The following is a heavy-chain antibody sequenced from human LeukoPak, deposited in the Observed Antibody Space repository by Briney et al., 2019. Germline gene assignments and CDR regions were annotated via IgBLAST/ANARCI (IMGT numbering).Heavy chain of an antibody. J-gene: IGHJ5*02. V-gene: IGHV1-8*01. D-gene: IGHD3-22*01. Sequence: VASVKVSCKASGYSFTSYDINWVRQATGQGLEWMGWMNPNSGYKGYAQRFQGRITMTRNTSISTVYMELSSLRFEDTAIYYCARMTYDGSGPNPNWFDPWGQGTLVTVSS. CDR1: GYSFTSYD. CDR3: ARMTYDGSGPNPNWFDP. CDR2: MNPNSGYK.